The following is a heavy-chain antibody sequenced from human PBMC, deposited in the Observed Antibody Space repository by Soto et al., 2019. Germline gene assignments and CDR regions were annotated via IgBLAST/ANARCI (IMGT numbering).Heavy chain of an antibody. D-gene: IGHD3-3*01. J-gene: IGHJ4*02. Sequence: GGSLRLSCAASGFTFSSYSMNWVRQAPGKGLEWVAVIWYDGSNKYYADSVKGRFTISRDNSKNTLYLQMNSLRAEDTAVYYCAGGFFLGVVRPLAYGGQGTLLTVSS. CDR1: GFTFSSYS. V-gene: IGHV3-33*08. CDR2: IWYDGSNK. CDR3: AGGFFLGVVRPLAY.